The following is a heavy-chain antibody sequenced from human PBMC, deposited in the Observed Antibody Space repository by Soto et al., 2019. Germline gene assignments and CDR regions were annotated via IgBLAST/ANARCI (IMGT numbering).Heavy chain of an antibody. CDR3: ARAACTTVTNRLNDVFDV. CDR2: INTNAGST. CDR1: GYTFTNYY. V-gene: IGHV1-46*03. D-gene: IGHD4-4*01. Sequence: QVQLVQSGAEVKKPGASVRVSCKASGYTFTNYYIDWVRQAPGQGLEWMGIINTNAGSTTYVQKFPGRVTMTRHTSTSTVYMELSSLRSEDTAVYYCARAACTTVTNRLNDVFDVWGQGTMVTVSS. J-gene: IGHJ3*01.